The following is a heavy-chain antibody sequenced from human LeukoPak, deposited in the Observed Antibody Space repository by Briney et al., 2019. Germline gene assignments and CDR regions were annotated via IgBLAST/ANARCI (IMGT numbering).Heavy chain of an antibody. CDR1: GFNFSTYA. CDR3: VKGRGITMVRGALDS. J-gene: IGHJ4*02. Sequence: GGSLRLSCSASGFNFSTYAMQWVRQAPGKGLESVSGISRNGVNTYYADSVKGRFTISRDNSKNTLHLQMSSLRVEDTAVYYCVKGRGITMVRGALDSWGQGALVTVSS. V-gene: IGHV3-64D*06. D-gene: IGHD3-10*01. CDR2: ISRNGVNT.